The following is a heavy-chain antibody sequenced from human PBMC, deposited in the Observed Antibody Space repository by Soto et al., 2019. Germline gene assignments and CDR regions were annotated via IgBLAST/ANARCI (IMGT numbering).Heavy chain of an antibody. D-gene: IGHD3-22*01. V-gene: IGHV1-3*01. CDR3: ARLREYYDSSGYSY. Sequence: ASVKVSCKSSGYTFTSYAMHWVRQAPGQRLEWMGWINAGNGNTKYSQKFQGRVTITRDTSAGTAYMELSSLRSEDTAVYYCARLREYYDSSGYSYWGQGTLVTVSS. CDR1: GYTFTSYA. CDR2: INAGNGNT. J-gene: IGHJ4*02.